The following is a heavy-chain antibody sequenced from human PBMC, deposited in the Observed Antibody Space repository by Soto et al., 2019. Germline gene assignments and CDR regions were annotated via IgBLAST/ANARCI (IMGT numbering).Heavy chain of an antibody. D-gene: IGHD1-26*01. CDR2: ISYDGSNK. CDR3: ARVELRYFDL. V-gene: IGHV3-30-3*01. Sequence: QVQLVESGGVVVQPGRSRRLSCAASGFTFSIYAIHGVRQAPGKVLEWVAVISYDGSNKYYADSVKGRFTISRDNSKNTLYLRMHSLRDEDMSVYYCARVELRYFDLWGRGTLVTVSS. J-gene: IGHJ2*01. CDR1: GFTFSIYA.